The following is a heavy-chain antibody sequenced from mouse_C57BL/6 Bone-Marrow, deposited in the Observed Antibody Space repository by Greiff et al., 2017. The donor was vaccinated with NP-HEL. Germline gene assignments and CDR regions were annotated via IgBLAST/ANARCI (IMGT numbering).Heavy chain of an antibody. CDR1: GFTFSDYY. CDR2: ISNGGGST. D-gene: IGHD1-1*01. V-gene: IGHV5-12*01. Sequence: EVQVVESGGGLVQPGGSLKLSCAASGFTFSDYYMYWVRQTPEKRLVWVAYISNGGGSTYYPDTVKGRFTISRDNAKNTLYLQMSRLKSEDTAMYYCARRGGITTVVADWYFDVWGTGTTVTVSS. J-gene: IGHJ1*03. CDR3: ARRGGITTVVADWYFDV.